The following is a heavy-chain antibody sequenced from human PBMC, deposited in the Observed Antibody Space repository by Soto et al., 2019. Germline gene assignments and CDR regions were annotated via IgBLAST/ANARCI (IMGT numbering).Heavy chain of an antibody. CDR2: IYYSGST. J-gene: IGHJ5*02. CDR3: ARDKVQYGHWFDP. Sequence: QVQLQESGPGLVKPSQTLSLTCTVSGGSISSGGYYWSWIRQHPGKGLEWIGYIYYSGSTYYNPSLKSRVTITVDTSKNQFSLKLSSVTAADTAVYYCARDKVQYGHWFDPWGQGTLVTVSS. D-gene: IGHD2-2*01. V-gene: IGHV4-31*03. CDR1: GGSISSGGYY.